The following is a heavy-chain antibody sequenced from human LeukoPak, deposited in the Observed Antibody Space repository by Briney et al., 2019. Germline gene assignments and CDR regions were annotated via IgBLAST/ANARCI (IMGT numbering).Heavy chain of an antibody. Sequence: SETLSLTCTVSGGSISSYYWSWIRQPAGKGLEWIGRIYTSGSTNYNPSLKSRVTMSVDTSKNQFSLKLSSVTAADTAVYYCARGALDYDFWSGYSNYFDYWGQGTLVTVSS. CDR3: ARGALDYDFWSGYSNYFDY. V-gene: IGHV4-4*07. CDR2: IYTSGST. CDR1: GGSISSYY. J-gene: IGHJ4*02. D-gene: IGHD3-3*01.